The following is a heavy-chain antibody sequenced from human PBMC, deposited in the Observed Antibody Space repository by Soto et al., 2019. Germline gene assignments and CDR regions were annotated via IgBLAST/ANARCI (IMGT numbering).Heavy chain of an antibody. V-gene: IGHV3-30*18. CDR3: AKDSGQWLLEQLDY. D-gene: IGHD6-19*01. Sequence: QVQLVESGGGVVQPGRSLRLTCAASGFTFSSYGMHWVRQAPGKGLEWVAVISYDGSNKYYAESVKGRFTISRDNAKNSLYLQMNSLRPEDTALYYCAKDSGQWLLEQLDYWGQGTLVTVSS. CDR2: ISYDGSNK. CDR1: GFTFSSYG. J-gene: IGHJ4*02.